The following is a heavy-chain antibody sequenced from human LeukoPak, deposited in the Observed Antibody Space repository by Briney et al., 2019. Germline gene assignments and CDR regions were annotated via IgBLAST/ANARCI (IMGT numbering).Heavy chain of an antibody. V-gene: IGHV3-21*01. CDR1: GFTFSSYS. CDR3: ARDTPDSLAAAGMDV. D-gene: IGHD6-13*01. Sequence: PGGSLRLSCAASGFTFSSYSMNWVRQAPGKGLEWVSSISSSSSYIYYADSVKGRFTISRDNAKNSLYLQMNSLRAGDTAVYYCARDTPDSLAAAGMDVWGKGTTVTVSS. CDR2: ISSSSSYI. J-gene: IGHJ6*03.